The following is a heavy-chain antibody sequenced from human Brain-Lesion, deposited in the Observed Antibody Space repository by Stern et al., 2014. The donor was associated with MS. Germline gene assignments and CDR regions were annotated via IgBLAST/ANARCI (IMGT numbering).Heavy chain of an antibody. CDR1: GYIFTGYY. CDR3: ARDQRGITIFGVVTDYYYLGMDV. Sequence: VQLVQSGAEVKKPGASVKVSCKTSGYIFTGYYIHWVRQAPGQGLEWMAWINPNTGGKKYAHKVQGRVTMSGDTSISTAYVELSSLTSDDTAVYYCARDQRGITIFGVVTDYYYLGMDVWGQGTTVTVSS. J-gene: IGHJ6*02. CDR2: INPNTGGK. D-gene: IGHD3-3*01. V-gene: IGHV1-2*02.